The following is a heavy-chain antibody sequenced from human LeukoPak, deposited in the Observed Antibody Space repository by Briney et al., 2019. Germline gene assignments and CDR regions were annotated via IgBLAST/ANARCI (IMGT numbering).Heavy chain of an antibody. Sequence: GESLKISCKGSGYSFTNYWIGWVRQMPGKGLEWMGIIYPSDSDTRYSPSFQGQVTISADKSITTAYLQWSRLKASDTAMYYCARHTRYSSSSRVFEYWGQGTLVTVSS. V-gene: IGHV5-51*01. D-gene: IGHD6-6*01. CDR1: GYSFTNYW. J-gene: IGHJ4*02. CDR3: ARHTRYSSSSRVFEY. CDR2: IYPSDSDT.